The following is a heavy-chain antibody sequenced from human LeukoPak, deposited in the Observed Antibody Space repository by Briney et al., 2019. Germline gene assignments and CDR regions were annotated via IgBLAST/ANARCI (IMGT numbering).Heavy chain of an antibody. Sequence: PSETLSLTCTVSGGSISSSSYYWGWIRQPPGKGLEWIGSIYYSGSTYYNPSLKSRVTISVDTSNTQFSLKLSSVTAADTAIYYCARGGGGFDYWGQGTLVTVSS. J-gene: IGHJ4*02. CDR2: IYYSGST. CDR1: GGSISSSSYY. V-gene: IGHV4-39*07. CDR3: ARGGGGFDY. D-gene: IGHD2-15*01.